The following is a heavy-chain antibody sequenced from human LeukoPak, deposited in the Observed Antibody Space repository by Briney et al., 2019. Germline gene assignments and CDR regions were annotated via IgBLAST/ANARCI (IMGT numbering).Heavy chain of an antibody. CDR1: GFTFSSYA. D-gene: IGHD6-19*01. Sequence: GGSLRLSCAASGFTFSSYAMHWVRQAPGKGLEWVAVISYDGSNKYYADSVKGRFTISRDNSKNTLYLQMNSLRAEDTAVYYCARDRLVHNWFDSWGQGTLVTVSS. V-gene: IGHV3-30-3*01. CDR3: ARDRLVHNWFDS. CDR2: ISYDGSNK. J-gene: IGHJ5*01.